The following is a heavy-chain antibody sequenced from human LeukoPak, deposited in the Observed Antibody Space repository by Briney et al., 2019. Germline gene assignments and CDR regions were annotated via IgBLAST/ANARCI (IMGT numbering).Heavy chain of an antibody. Sequence: ESLKISCKGSGYNFPDYWIDWVRQVPGKGLEWMGIIYPDDSDITYSPSFQGQVTISADTSITTAYLQWSSLKASDTAIYYCARRSCSGGTCPLQYWGQGTLVTVSS. CDR2: IYPDDSDI. D-gene: IGHD2-15*01. J-gene: IGHJ1*01. CDR1: GYNFPDYW. V-gene: IGHV5-51*01. CDR3: ARRSCSGGTCPLQY.